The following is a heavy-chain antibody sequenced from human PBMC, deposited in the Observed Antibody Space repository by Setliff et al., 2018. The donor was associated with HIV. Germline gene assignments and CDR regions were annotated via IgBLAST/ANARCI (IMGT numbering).Heavy chain of an antibody. CDR2: IYDSGST. CDR3: ARARGGCSGGSCPAHHYYYYMDV. J-gene: IGHJ6*03. V-gene: IGHV4-31*01. D-gene: IGHD2-15*01. Sequence: SETLSLTCNVSGGSISSGGYYWSWIRQHPGKGLEWIGYIYDSGSTYYNPSLKSLVTISVDTSKNQFSLKLSSVTAADTAVYYCARARGGCSGGSCPAHHYYYYMDVWGKGTTVTVSS. CDR1: GGSISSGGYY.